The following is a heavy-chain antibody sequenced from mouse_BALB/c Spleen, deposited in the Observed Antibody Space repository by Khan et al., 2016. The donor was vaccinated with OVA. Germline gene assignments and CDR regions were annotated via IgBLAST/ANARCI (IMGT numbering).Heavy chain of an antibody. CDR2: IIPHFGET. D-gene: IGHD1-1*01. V-gene: IGHV1-20*02. CDR1: GSSFTGYF. Sequence: VQLKQSGPELVKPGPSVKISSKASGSSFTGYFMNWVFQSHGKSLDWIGRIIPHFGETFYNQKFKGKATLTVDESSSTAHMELRSLASEDSAVYYCARIYRSDFDYWGQGTTVTVSS. J-gene: IGHJ2*01. CDR3: ARIYRSDFDY.